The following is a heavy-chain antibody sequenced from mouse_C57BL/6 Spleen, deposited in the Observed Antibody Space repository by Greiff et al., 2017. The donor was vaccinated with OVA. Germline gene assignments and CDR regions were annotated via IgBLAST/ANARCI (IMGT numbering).Heavy chain of an antibody. D-gene: IGHD1-1*01. CDR1: GYAFTNYL. Sequence: QVQLQQSGAELVRPGTSVKVSCKASGYAFTNYLIEWVKQRPGQGLEWIGVINPGSGGTNYNEKFKGKATLTADKSSSTAYMQLSSLTSEDSAVYFCARSDYYGSSYPYYYAMDYWGQGTSGTVSS. J-gene: IGHJ4*01. V-gene: IGHV1-54*01. CDR2: INPGSGGT. CDR3: ARSDYYGSSYPYYYAMDY.